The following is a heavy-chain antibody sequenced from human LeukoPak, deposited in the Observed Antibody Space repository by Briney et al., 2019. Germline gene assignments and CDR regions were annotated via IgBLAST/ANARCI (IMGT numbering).Heavy chain of an antibody. CDR3: ARDLSGIAGYTYGRGIDY. CDR1: GFTFSSHW. V-gene: IGHV3-7*01. J-gene: IGHJ4*02. CDR2: IKKEGREK. D-gene: IGHD5-18*01. Sequence: GGSLRLSCAASGFTFSSHWMSWVRQAPGKGLEWVANIKKEGREKYYVDAVKGRFTISTSNAKTSLYLQMNSLRAEDTAVYYCARDLSGIAGYTYGRGIDYWGQGTLVTVSS.